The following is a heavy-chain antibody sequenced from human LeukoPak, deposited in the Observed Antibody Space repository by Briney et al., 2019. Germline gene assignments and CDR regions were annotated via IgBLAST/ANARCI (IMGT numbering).Heavy chain of an antibody. CDR1: GYTFTSYA. CDR3: ASLLILYGVYGMDV. D-gene: IGHD3-10*01. V-gene: IGHV1-3*01. CDR2: INAGNGNT. Sequence: ASVKVSCKASGYTFTSYAMHWVRQAPGQSLEWMGWINAGNGNTKYSQKFQGRVTITRDTSASTAYMELSSLRSEDTAVYYCASLLILYGVYGMDVWGQGTTVTVSS. J-gene: IGHJ6*02.